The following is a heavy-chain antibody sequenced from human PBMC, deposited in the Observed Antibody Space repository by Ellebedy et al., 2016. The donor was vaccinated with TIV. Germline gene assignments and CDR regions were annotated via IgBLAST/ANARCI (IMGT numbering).Heavy chain of an antibody. J-gene: IGHJ4*02. V-gene: IGHV1-2*02. CDR2: ITPNNCGT. CDR3: AISPNQYFFDY. D-gene: IGHD3-9*01. CDR1: GYTFTGSY. Sequence: AASVTVSCKTSGYTFTGSYVHWVRQAPGQGLEWMGWITPNNCGTNYAQKFRGRVTMTRDTSLHTAYMELSTLTSDDTAVYYCAISPNQYFFDYWGQGTLVTVSS.